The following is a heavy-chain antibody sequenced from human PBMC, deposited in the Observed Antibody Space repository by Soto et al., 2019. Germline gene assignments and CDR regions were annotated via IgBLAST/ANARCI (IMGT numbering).Heavy chain of an antibody. CDR3: AHSVVAGLGYYFDY. V-gene: IGHV2-5*02. D-gene: IGHD6-19*01. CDR1: GFSLSSTRVA. Sequence: QITLKESGPTLVKPTQTLTLTCTFSGFSLSSTRVAVGWIRQPPGKALEWLALIYWDDDKRYSPFLNSRLTIXTXTSXNQVVLTMTNMDPVDTATYYCAHSVVAGLGYYFDYWGQGTLVTVSS. J-gene: IGHJ4*02. CDR2: IYWDDDK.